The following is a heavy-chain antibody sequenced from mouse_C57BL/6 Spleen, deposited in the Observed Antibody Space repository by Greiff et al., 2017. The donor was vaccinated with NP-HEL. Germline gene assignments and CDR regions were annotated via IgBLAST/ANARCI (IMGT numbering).Heavy chain of an antibody. Sequence: QVQLKQSGAELVKPGASVKLSCKASGYTFTEYTIHWVKQRSGQGLEWIGWFYPGSGSIKYNEKFKDKATLTADKSSSTVYMELSRLTSEDSAVYFCARHEEGYGDYDGVFDYWGQGTTLTVSS. CDR3: ARHEEGYGDYDGVFDY. CDR2: FYPGSGSI. V-gene: IGHV1-62-2*01. D-gene: IGHD2-4*01. CDR1: GYTFTEYT. J-gene: IGHJ2*01.